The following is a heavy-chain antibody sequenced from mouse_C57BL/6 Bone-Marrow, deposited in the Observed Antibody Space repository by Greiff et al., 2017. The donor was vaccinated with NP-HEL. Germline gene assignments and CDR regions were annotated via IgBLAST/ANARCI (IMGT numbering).Heavy chain of an antibody. V-gene: IGHV1-85*01. CDR2: IYPRDGST. Sequence: QVQLQQSGPELVKPGASVKLSCKASGYTFTSYDINWVKQRPGQGLEWIGCIYPRDGSTKYNEKFKGKATLTVDTSSSTAYMELHSLTSEDSAVYFCASIYDSYYGAYWGQGTLVTVSA. CDR3: ASIYDSYYGAY. J-gene: IGHJ3*01. D-gene: IGHD2-3*01. CDR1: GYTFTSYD.